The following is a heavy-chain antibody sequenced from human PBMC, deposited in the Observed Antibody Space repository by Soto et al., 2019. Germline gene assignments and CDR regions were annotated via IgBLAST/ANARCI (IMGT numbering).Heavy chain of an antibody. Sequence: EVQLVESGGGLVQPGGSLRLSCAASGFFFGSYWMHWVRQDPGKGLVCVSRINTDGISTWYADSVKGRFTISRDNAKNKLYLQMNSLRAEDPAVYYCARDRGVRVAIGDAFDIWGQGTMVTVSS. CDR2: INTDGIST. V-gene: IGHV3-74*01. CDR1: GFFFGSYW. CDR3: ARDRGVRVAIGDAFDI. J-gene: IGHJ3*02. D-gene: IGHD3-3*01.